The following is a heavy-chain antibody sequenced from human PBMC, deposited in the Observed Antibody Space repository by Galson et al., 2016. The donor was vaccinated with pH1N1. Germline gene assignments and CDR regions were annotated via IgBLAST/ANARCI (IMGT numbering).Heavy chain of an antibody. V-gene: IGHV3-23*01. CDR2: ITGSGSST. CDR1: GFTFDNYA. J-gene: IGHJ6*02. CDR3: AKEPVATHSYSGFDV. Sequence: SLRLSCAASGFTFDNYAMSWVRQAPGKGLEWVSGITGSGSSTYYTDSVKGRFTISRDKSKNRLYLEMKSLRAEDTAGYYCAKEPVATHSYSGFDVWGQGTTVTVSS.